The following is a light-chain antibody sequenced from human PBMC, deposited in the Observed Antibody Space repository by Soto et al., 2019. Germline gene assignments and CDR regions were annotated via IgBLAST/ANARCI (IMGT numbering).Light chain of an antibody. CDR1: QSISSW. CDR2: DAS. V-gene: IGKV1-5*01. J-gene: IGKJ1*01. Sequence: DIQMTQSPSTLSASVGDRVTITCRASQSISSWLAWYQQKPGKAPKLLIYDASSLESGVPSRFSGSGSGTEFSLTISSLQPDDFVTYYCQQYNSYSQTFGQGTKVDIK. CDR3: QQYNSYSQT.